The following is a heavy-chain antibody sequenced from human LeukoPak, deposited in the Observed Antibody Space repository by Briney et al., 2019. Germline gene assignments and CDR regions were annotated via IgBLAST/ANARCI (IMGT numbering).Heavy chain of an antibody. CDR1: GYTLTELS. J-gene: IGHJ6*02. D-gene: IGHD3-9*01. V-gene: IGHV1-24*01. CDR3: ATVPPPSYDILTGRDYYYGINV. Sequence: ASVKVSCKVSGYTLTELSMHWVRQAPGKGLEWMGGFDPEDGETIYAQKFQGRVTMTEDTSTDTAYMELSSLRSEDTAVYYCATVPPPSYDILTGRDYYYGINVWGQGTTVTVSS. CDR2: FDPEDGET.